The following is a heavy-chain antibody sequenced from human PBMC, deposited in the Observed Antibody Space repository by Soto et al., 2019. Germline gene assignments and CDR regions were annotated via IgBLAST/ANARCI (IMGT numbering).Heavy chain of an antibody. V-gene: IGHV1-3*04. CDR2: INTGNGNT. CDR1: GYTFTLYT. CDR3: AKASEWLFGNWFDP. J-gene: IGHJ5*02. D-gene: IGHD3-3*01. Sequence: QVQIVQSGAEVKKPGASVKVSCKTSGYTFTLYTIHWVRQAPGQRLEWMGWINTGNGNTKFSQRFQGRVTMSSDTSASTAYMELSSLTSEDTAVYYCAKASEWLFGNWFDPWGQGTLVTVSS.